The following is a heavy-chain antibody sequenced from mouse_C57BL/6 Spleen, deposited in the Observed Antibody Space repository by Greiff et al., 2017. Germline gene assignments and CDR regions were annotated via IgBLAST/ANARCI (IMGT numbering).Heavy chain of an antibody. CDR1: GYTFTSYW. Sequence: QVQLQQPGAELVKPGASVKVSCKASGYTFTSYWMHWVKQRPGQGLEWIGRIHPSDSATNYNQKFKGKATLTVDKSSSTTYMQISSLTSDDSAVYYCAISSGSSFYYAMDYWGQGTSVTVSS. V-gene: IGHV1-74*01. CDR3: AISSGSSFYYAMDY. J-gene: IGHJ4*01. D-gene: IGHD1-1*01. CDR2: IHPSDSAT.